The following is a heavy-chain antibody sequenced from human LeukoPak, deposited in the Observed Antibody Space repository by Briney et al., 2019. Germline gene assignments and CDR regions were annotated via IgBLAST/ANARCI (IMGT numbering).Heavy chain of an antibody. V-gene: IGHV3-23*01. J-gene: IGHJ4*02. Sequence: QPGGSLRLSCEASGFTFSSYAMSWVRQGLGKGLEWVSAITGSSGSIYYGDSVKGRFTISRDNSKNTLYLQMGSLTTEDMAVYYCARGSHRRCSSSWYSLWGQGTLVTVSS. CDR2: ITGSSGSI. CDR3: ARGSHRRCSSSWYSL. D-gene: IGHD6-13*01. CDR1: GFTFSSYA.